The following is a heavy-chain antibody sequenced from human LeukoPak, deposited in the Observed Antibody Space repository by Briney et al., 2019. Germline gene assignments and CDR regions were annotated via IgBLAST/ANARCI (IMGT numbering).Heavy chain of an antibody. CDR2: ISAYNGNT. J-gene: IGHJ6*02. CDR3: AREGGRAQGYCSSTSCDPVYYYYYGMDV. V-gene: IGHV1-18*01. Sequence: GASVKVSCKASGYTFTSYGISWVRQAPGQGLEWMGWISAYNGNTNYAHKLQGRVTMTTDTSTSTAYMELRSLRSDDTAVYYCAREGGRAQGYCSSTSCDPVYYYYYGMDVWGQGTTVTVSS. D-gene: IGHD2-2*01. CDR1: GYTFTSYG.